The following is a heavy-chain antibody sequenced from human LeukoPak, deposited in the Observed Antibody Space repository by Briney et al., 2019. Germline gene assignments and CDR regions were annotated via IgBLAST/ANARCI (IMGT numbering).Heavy chain of an antibody. J-gene: IGHJ5*02. Sequence: GGSLRLSCAASGFTFSSYWMSWVRQAPGKGLEWVANIKQDGSEKYYVDSVKGRSTISRDNAKNSLYLQMNSLRAEDTAVYYCANGYCSSTSCYLVDPWGQGTLVTVSS. V-gene: IGHV3-7*01. CDR3: ANGYCSSTSCYLVDP. D-gene: IGHD2-2*01. CDR1: GFTFSSYW. CDR2: IKQDGSEK.